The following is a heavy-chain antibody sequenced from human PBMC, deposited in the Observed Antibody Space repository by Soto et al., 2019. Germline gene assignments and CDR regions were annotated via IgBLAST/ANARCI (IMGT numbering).Heavy chain of an antibody. Sequence: GSGPTLVNPTQTLTLTCTFSGFSLSTSGVGVGWIRQPPGKALEWLVLIYWDDDKRYSPSLRSRLAIAKDTSKNQVVLTMTNVDPIDTGTYFCAHRRIGVSQWYYGDFDYCGQGPLVTVSS. CDR3: AHRRIGVSQWYYGDFDY. J-gene: IGHJ4*02. D-gene: IGHD6-19*01. CDR2: IYWDDDK. CDR1: GFSLSTSGVG. V-gene: IGHV2-5*02.